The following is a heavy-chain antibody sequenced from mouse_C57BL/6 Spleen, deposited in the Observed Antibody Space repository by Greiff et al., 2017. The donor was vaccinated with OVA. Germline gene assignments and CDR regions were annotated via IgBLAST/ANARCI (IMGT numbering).Heavy chain of an antibody. CDR3: ARDSDYYGSSPHWYFDV. CDR2: ISDGGSYT. CDR1: GFTFSSYA. J-gene: IGHJ1*03. Sequence: EVQGVESGGGLVKPGGSLKLSCAASGFTFSSYAMSWVRQTPEKRLEWVATISDGGSYTYYPDNVKGRFTISRDNAKNNLYLQMSHLESEDTAMYYCARDSDYYGSSPHWYFDVWGTGTTVTVSS. V-gene: IGHV5-4*01. D-gene: IGHD1-1*01.